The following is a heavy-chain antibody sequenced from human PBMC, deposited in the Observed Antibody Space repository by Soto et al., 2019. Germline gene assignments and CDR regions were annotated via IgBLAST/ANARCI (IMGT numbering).Heavy chain of an antibody. CDR3: ARDKITGLFDY. J-gene: IGHJ4*02. D-gene: IGHD2-8*02. V-gene: IGHV4-4*02. CDR1: GGSISSSNW. Sequence: PSETLSLTCAVSGGSISSSNWWSWVRQPPGKGLEWIGEIYHSGSTNYNPSLKSRVSISVDTSKNHFSLKLTSVTAADTAVYYCARDKITGLFDYWGQGTLVTVSS. CDR2: IYHSGST.